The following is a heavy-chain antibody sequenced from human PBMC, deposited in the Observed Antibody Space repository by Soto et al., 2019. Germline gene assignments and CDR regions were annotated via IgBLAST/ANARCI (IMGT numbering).Heavy chain of an antibody. V-gene: IGHV1-69*01. Sequence: QEQLLQSGAEVRKPGSSVKVSCKASGGTFNNYAVSWVRQAPGQGLEWMGGIIPMFETVNYAQRFQGRLTIAADESTSTAYMELTSLTSADPAIYFCARGLRTGNYGMDVWGQGTPVTVSS. J-gene: IGHJ6*02. CDR3: ARGLRTGNYGMDV. D-gene: IGHD2-15*01. CDR1: GGTFNNYA. CDR2: IIPMFETV.